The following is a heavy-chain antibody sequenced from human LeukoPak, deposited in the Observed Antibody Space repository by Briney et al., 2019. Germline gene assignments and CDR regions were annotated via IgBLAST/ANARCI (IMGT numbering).Heavy chain of an antibody. Sequence: ASVKVSCKASGYTFTGYYMHWVRQAPGQGLEWMGWINPNSGGTNYAQKFQGRVTMTRDTSISTAYMELSRLRSDDTAVYYCARFGVVVRPYYFDYWGQGTLVTVSS. J-gene: IGHJ4*02. V-gene: IGHV1-2*02. CDR1: GYTFTGYY. D-gene: IGHD3-22*01. CDR3: ARFGVVVRPYYFDY. CDR2: INPNSGGT.